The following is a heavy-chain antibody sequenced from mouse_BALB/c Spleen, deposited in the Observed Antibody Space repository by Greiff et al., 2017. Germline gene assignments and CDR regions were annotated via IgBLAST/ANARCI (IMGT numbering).Heavy chain of an antibody. CDR3: NGSPLLDV. V-gene: IGHV1-69*02. J-gene: IGHJ1*01. D-gene: IGHD1-1*01. CDR2: IYPSDSYT. CDR1: GYTFTSYW. Sequence: QVQLQQPGAELVRPGASVKLSCKASGYTFTSYWINWVKQRPGQGLEWIGNIYPSDSYTNYNQKFKDKATLTVDKSSSTAYMQLSSPTSEDSAVYYCNGSPLLDVWGAGTTVTVSS.